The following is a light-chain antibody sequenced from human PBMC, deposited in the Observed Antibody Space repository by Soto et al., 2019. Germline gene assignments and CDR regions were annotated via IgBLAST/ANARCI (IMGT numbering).Light chain of an antibody. V-gene: IGLV2-14*01. CDR3: SSYTSSSFGV. CDR2: DVS. Sequence: QSALTQPASVSRSPGQSITISCTGTSSDVGGYNYVSWYQQLPGKAPKLMIYDVSNRPSGVSNRFSGSKSGNTASLTISGLQAEDEADYYCSSYTSSSFGVFGTGTKLTVL. J-gene: IGLJ1*01. CDR1: SSDVGGYNY.